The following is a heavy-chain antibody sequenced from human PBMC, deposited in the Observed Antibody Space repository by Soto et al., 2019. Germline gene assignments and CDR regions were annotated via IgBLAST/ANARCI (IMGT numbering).Heavy chain of an antibody. CDR1: GGSISSYY. J-gene: IGHJ4*02. D-gene: IGHD5-18*01. Sequence: SETLSLTCTVSGGSISSYYWSWIRQPPGKGLEWIGYIYYSGSTNYNPSLNSRVTISVDTSKNQFSLKLSSVTAADTAVYYCARVRGRGNTYGLEYWGQGALVTVS. CDR2: IYYSGST. CDR3: ARVRGRGNTYGLEY. V-gene: IGHV4-59*01.